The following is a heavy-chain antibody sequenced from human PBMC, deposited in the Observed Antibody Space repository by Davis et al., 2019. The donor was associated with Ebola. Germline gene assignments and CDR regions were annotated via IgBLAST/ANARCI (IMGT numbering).Heavy chain of an antibody. V-gene: IGHV4-30-4*01. Sequence: MPSETLSLTCTVSGGSISSGDYYWSWIRQPPGKGLEWIGYIYYSGSTYYNPSLKSRVTISVDTSKNQFSLKLSSVTAADTAVYYCARGSSWSIYGMDVWGQGTTVTVSS. CDR2: IYYSGST. CDR3: ARGSSWSIYGMDV. J-gene: IGHJ6*02. D-gene: IGHD6-13*01. CDR1: GGSISSGDYY.